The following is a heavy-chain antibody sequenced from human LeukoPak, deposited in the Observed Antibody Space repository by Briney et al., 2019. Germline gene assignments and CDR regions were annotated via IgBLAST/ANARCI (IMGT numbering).Heavy chain of an antibody. CDR3: ARRPVGATRIDY. Sequence: PSETLSLTCTVSGGSISSYYWGWIRQPPGKGLEWIGSIYYSGSTYYNPSLKSRVTISVDTSKNQFSLKLSSVTAADTAVYYCARRPVGATRIDYWGQGTLVTVSS. V-gene: IGHV4-39*01. D-gene: IGHD1-26*01. CDR2: IYYSGST. J-gene: IGHJ4*02. CDR1: GGSISSYY.